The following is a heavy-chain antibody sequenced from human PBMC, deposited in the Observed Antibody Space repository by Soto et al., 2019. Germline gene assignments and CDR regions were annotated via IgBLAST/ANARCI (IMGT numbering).Heavy chain of an antibody. CDR3: ARDLKGVPDAFDI. CDR1: GYTFTSFG. J-gene: IGHJ3*02. Sequence: GASVKVSRKASGYTFTSFGISWGRKAPGQGLEWMGWISAYNGNTNYAQKLQGRVTMTTDTSTSTAYMELRSLRSDDTAVYYCARDLKGVPDAFDIWGQGTMVTVSS. CDR2: ISAYNGNT. V-gene: IGHV1-18*01. D-gene: IGHD3-10*01.